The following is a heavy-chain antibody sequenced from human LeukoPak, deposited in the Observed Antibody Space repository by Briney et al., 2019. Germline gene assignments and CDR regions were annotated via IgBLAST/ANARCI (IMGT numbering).Heavy chain of an antibody. CDR1: GYTFTSYG. V-gene: IGHV1-18*01. CDR3: ARGGIVRYYYGMDV. J-gene: IGHJ6*02. CDR2: ISAYNGNT. D-gene: IGHD3-22*01. Sequence: ASVRVSCKASGYTFTSYGIIWVRQAPGQGLEWMGWISAYNGNTNYAQKLQGRVTMTTDTSTSTAYMELRSLRSDDTAVYYCARGGIVRYYYGMDVWGQGTTVTVSS.